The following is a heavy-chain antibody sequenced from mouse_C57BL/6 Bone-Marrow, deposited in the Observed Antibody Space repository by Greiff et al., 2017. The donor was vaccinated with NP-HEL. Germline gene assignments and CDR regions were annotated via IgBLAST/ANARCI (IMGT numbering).Heavy chain of an antibody. CDR2: ISNLAYSI. CDR3: ARHVYYSNSFFFDY. D-gene: IGHD2-5*01. CDR1: GFTFSDYG. Sequence: EVMLVESGGGLVQPGGSLKLSCAASGFTFSDYGMAWVRQAPRKGPEWVAFISNLAYSIYYADTVTGRFTISRENAKNTLYLEMSSLRSEDTAMYYCARHVYYSNSFFFDYWGHGTTLTVSS. J-gene: IGHJ2*01. V-gene: IGHV5-15*01.